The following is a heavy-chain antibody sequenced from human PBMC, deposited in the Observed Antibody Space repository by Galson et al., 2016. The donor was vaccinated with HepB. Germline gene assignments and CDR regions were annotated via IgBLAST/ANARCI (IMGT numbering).Heavy chain of an antibody. Sequence: SLRLSCAASGFTFSIYAMHWVRQAPGKGLEWVAVISYDGSNKYYADSVKGRFTITRDNSKNTLYLQMNSLRAEDTAVYYCASIAADGYYYGMDVWGQGTTVTVSS. CDR2: ISYDGSNK. J-gene: IGHJ6*02. CDR3: ASIAADGYYYGMDV. D-gene: IGHD6-13*01. V-gene: IGHV3-30-3*01. CDR1: GFTFSIYA.